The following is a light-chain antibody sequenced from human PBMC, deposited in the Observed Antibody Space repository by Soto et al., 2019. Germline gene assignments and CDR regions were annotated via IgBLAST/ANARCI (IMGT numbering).Light chain of an antibody. CDR1: SSNIGSNT. CDR3: AAWDDSLNGGV. J-gene: IGLJ3*02. Sequence: QSVLTQTPSTSGTPGQRVTISCAGSSSNIGSNTVNWYQQLPGTAPKLLIYSNDQRPSGVPDRFSASKSGTSASLAISGLQSEDEADYYCAAWDDSLNGGVFGGGTKVTVL. CDR2: SND. V-gene: IGLV1-44*01.